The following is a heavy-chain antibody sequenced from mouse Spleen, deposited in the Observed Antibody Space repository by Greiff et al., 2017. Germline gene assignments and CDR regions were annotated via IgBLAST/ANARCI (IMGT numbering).Heavy chain of an antibody. CDR2: IYPGSGNT. Sequence: QVQLQQSGAELVRPGASVKLSCKASGYTFTDYYINWVKQRPGQGLEWIARIYPGSGNTYYNEKFKGKATLTAEKSSSTAYMQLSSLTSEDSAVYFCATLYYDYDEAYYFDYWGQGTTLTVSS. D-gene: IGHD2-4*01. V-gene: IGHV1-76*01. CDR3: ATLYYDYDEAYYFDY. J-gene: IGHJ2*01. CDR1: GYTFTDYY.